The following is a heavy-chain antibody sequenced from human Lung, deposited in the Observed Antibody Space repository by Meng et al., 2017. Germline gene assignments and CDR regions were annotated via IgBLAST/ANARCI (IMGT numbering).Heavy chain of an antibody. D-gene: IGHD6-25*01. CDR3: ARDEDISAAGKLFGDY. Sequence: QVQRVQSGAEVKTHWAPVKVSCKPSGYNFPDYYIHWVRRAPGQGLEWMGRINPKSGDTHYAQKFQARVTMTGDTSISTAYMELSGLRSDDTAMYYCARDEDISAAGKLFGDYWGQGTLVTVSS. J-gene: IGHJ4*02. CDR2: INPKSGDT. CDR1: GYNFPDYY. V-gene: IGHV1-2*06.